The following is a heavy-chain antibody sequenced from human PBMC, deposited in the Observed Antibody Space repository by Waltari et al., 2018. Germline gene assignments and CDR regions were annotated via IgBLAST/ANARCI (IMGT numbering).Heavy chain of an antibody. CDR2: ISNYDSNT. Sequence: HVQLMQSGDEVKKPGASLKVSCTASVYSFTYYGISWVRQAPGQVLEWMGDISNYDSNTNSAPKCQDRVNMTTDTATTTAYMELRSLKSDDTAVYYCARGVDFDWSTYSFDYWGQGPLVTVSS. CDR3: ARGVDFDWSTYSFDY. D-gene: IGHD3-9*01. CDR1: VYSFTYYG. V-gene: IGHV1-18*01. J-gene: IGHJ4*02.